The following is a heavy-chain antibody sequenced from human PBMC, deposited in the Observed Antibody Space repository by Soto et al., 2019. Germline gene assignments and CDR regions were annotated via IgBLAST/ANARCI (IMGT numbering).Heavy chain of an antibody. Sequence: QGQLVQSGAEVKKPGASVKVSCKAYGYTFTSYGFSWVRQAPGPGREWMGWISAYNGNTNYVQKFQGRGTMTTETSTNTAYLELRSLTSDDTAVYYCARSGMCSGGSCYHNWFDPWGQGTLVIVSS. J-gene: IGHJ5*02. V-gene: IGHV1-18*01. D-gene: IGHD2-15*01. CDR3: ARSGMCSGGSCYHNWFDP. CDR2: ISAYNGNT. CDR1: GYTFTSYG.